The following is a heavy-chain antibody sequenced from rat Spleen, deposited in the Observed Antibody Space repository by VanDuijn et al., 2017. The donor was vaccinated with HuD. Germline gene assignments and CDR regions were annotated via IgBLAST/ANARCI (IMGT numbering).Heavy chain of an antibody. CDR1: GFTFSDYY. CDR2: ISFDGSST. J-gene: IGHJ2*01. D-gene: IGHD1-11*01. CDR3: ARRYDFDY. V-gene: IGHV5-29*01. Sequence: EVQLVESDGGLVQPGRSLKLSCAASGFTFSDYYMAWVRQAPTKGLDWVATISFDGSSTYYRDSVKGRFTISRDNAKSTLYLQMDSLRSEDTATYYCARRYDFDYWGQGVMVTVSS.